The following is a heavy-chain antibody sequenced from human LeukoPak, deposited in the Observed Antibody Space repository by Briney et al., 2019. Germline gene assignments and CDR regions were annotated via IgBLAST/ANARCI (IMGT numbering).Heavy chain of an antibody. Sequence: PGRSLRLSCAASGFTFSSYGMHWVRQAPGKGLEWVAVISYDGSNKYYADSVKGRFIISRDNSKNTLYLQMNSLRAEDTAVYYCAKDGVGATEYYYYGMDVWGQGTTVTVSS. V-gene: IGHV3-30*18. J-gene: IGHJ6*02. CDR1: GFTFSSYG. D-gene: IGHD1-26*01. CDR2: ISYDGSNK. CDR3: AKDGVGATEYYYYGMDV.